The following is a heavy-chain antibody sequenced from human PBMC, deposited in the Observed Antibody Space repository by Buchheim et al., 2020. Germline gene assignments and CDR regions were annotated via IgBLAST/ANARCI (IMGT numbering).Heavy chain of an antibody. CDR2: ISGRGGST. Sequence: EVQLLESGGGLVQPGGSLRLSCAASAFTFSSYAMSWVRQAPGKGLEWVSAISGRGGSTYYADSVKGRFTISRANSKKTLYLQMNSLRAEDTAVYYCAKGRRYYDSSGYSENDYWGQGTL. CDR1: AFTFSSYA. J-gene: IGHJ4*02. CDR3: AKGRRYYDSSGYSENDY. V-gene: IGHV3-23*01. D-gene: IGHD3-22*01.